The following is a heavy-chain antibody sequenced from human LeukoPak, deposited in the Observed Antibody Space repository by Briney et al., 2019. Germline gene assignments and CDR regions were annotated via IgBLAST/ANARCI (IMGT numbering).Heavy chain of an antibody. V-gene: IGHV3-33*06. CDR1: GFTFSSYG. CDR3: AKDQDIVVVVADYGMDV. D-gene: IGHD2-15*01. Sequence: GGSLRLSCAASGFTFSSYGMHWVRQAPGKGLEWVAVIWYDGSNKYYADSVKGRFTISRDNSKNTLYLQMNSLRAEDTAVYYCAKDQDIVVVVADYGMDVWGQGTTVTVSS. J-gene: IGHJ6*02. CDR2: IWYDGSNK.